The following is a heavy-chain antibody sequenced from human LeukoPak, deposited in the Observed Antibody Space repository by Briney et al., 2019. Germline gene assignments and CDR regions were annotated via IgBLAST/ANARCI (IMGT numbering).Heavy chain of an antibody. V-gene: IGHV4-39*01. CDR2: IYDSGST. CDR3: QSRFLEWLLDY. CDR1: GGSISSNNYF. D-gene: IGHD3-3*01. J-gene: IGHJ4*02. Sequence: SETLSLTCTVSGGSISSNNYFGGWIRQPPGKGLEWIGSIYDSGSTYYNPSLKSRVTISVDTSKNQFSLKLNSVTAADTAMYYCQSRFLEWLLDYWGQGTLVTVSS.